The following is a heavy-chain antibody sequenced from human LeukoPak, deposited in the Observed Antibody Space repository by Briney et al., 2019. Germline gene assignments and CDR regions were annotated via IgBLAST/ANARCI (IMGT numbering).Heavy chain of an antibody. Sequence: GASVKVSCKASGGTFSSYAISWVRQAPGQGLEWMGEIIPIFGTANYAQKFQGRVTITADESTSTAYMELSSLRSEDTAVYYCARDDYGDYGSSDYWGQGTLVTVSS. CDR3: ARDDYGDYGSSDY. J-gene: IGHJ4*02. CDR2: IIPIFGTA. CDR1: GGTFSSYA. V-gene: IGHV1-69*13. D-gene: IGHD4-17*01.